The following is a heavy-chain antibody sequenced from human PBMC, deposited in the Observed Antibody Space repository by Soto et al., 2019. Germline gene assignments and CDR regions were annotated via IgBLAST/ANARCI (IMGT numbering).Heavy chain of an antibody. CDR1: GFTFSSYV. J-gene: IGHJ3*02. D-gene: IGHD1-20*01. CDR2: ISGSGGST. CDR3: AKLGNWKSRDAFDI. V-gene: IGHV3-23*01. Sequence: GGSLGLSCAASGFTFSSYVMSWVCQAQGKGLEWVSAISGSGGSTYYADSVKGRFTISRDNSKNTLYLQMNSLRAEDTAVYYSAKLGNWKSRDAFDIWGQGTMVTVSS.